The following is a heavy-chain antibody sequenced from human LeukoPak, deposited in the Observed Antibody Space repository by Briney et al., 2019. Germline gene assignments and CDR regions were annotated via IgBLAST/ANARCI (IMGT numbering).Heavy chain of an antibody. CDR2: INSSSSSI. CDR3: ATDAGIAVP. J-gene: IGHJ5*02. Sequence: GGSLRFSCAASGFTFSSYSMNWVRQAPGKGLEWVSSINSSSSSIYYIDSVKGRFTISRDNAKNSLYLQMNSLRAEDTAVYYCATDAGIAVPWGQGTLVTVSS. V-gene: IGHV3-21*01. D-gene: IGHD6-19*01. CDR1: GFTFSSYS.